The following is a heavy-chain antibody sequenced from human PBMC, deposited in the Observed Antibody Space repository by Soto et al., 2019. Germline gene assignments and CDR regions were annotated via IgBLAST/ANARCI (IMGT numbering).Heavy chain of an antibody. CDR3: ARVGGFGATTIDY. D-gene: IGHD3-10*01. J-gene: IGHJ4*02. CDR1: GGSISSGDYY. Sequence: PSETLSLTCTVSGGSISSGDYYWSWIRQPPGKGLEWIGNIYYSGSTYYNPSLKSRVTISVETSKNQFSLKLSSVTAADTAVYYCARVGGFGATTIDYWGQGTLVTVSS. CDR2: IYYSGST. V-gene: IGHV4-30-4*01.